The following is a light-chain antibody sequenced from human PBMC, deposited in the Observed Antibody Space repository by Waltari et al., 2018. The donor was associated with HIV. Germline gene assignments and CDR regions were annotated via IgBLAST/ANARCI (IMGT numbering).Light chain of an antibody. J-gene: IGLJ2*01. CDR2: ENN. CDR1: SSNIGNNY. V-gene: IGLV1-51*01. Sequence: QSVLTQPPSVSAAPGQKVTISCSGSSSNIGNNYVSWYQQLPGTAPKLRIYENNKRPSGITDRFSGSKSGTSATLGITGLQTGDEADYYCGTWDSSLSAVVFGGGTKLTVL. CDR3: GTWDSSLSAVV.